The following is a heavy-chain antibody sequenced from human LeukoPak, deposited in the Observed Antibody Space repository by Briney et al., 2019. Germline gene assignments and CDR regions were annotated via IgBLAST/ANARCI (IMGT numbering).Heavy chain of an antibody. V-gene: IGHV3-21*01. CDR1: GFTFSDHS. D-gene: IGHD2-15*01. CDR3: VRDGVSWSRDY. Sequence: GGSLRLSCDASGFTFSDHSMDWVRQAPGEGLEGVASIYGDSSNTLYAASVKGRFTISRDNGRNSLYLQMHSLRAEDRALYYCVRDGVSWSRDYWGQGTLVTVSS. J-gene: IGHJ4*02. CDR2: IYGDSSNT.